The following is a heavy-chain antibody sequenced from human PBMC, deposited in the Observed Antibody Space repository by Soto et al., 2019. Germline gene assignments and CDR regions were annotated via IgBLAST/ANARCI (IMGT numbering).Heavy chain of an antibody. CDR2: ISYDGSEK. CDR3: ATTLYSSSWALFDY. D-gene: IGHD6-13*01. CDR1: GFTFSTYG. J-gene: IGHJ4*02. Sequence: GGSLRLSCEASGFTFSTYGMHWVRQAPGKGLEWVAVISYDGSEKFYIDSVKGRFTISRDNSKNTLYLQMSSLRPEDTAVYYCATTLYSSSWALFDYWGQGTLVTVSS. V-gene: IGHV3-30*03.